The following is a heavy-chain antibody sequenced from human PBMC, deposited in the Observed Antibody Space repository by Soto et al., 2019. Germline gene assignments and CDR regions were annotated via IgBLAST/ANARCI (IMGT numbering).Heavy chain of an antibody. V-gene: IGHV3-15*01. Sequence: EVQLVESGGGLVKPGGSLRLSCAASGFTFSNAWMSWVRQAPGKGLEWVGRIKSKTDGGTSDYAAPVKGRFTISRDDSKNTLYLPMNSLKTEDTAVYYCTTEGPGYCSGGSCYAIDYWGQGTLVTVSS. CDR1: GFTFSNAW. D-gene: IGHD2-15*01. CDR2: IKSKTDGGTS. CDR3: TTEGPGYCSGGSCYAIDY. J-gene: IGHJ4*02.